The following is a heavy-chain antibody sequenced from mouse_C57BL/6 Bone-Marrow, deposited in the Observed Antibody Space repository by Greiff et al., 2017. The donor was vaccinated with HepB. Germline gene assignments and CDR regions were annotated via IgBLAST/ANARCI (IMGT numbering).Heavy chain of an antibody. CDR3: ASQRLRQGSWFAY. CDR1: GYTFTSYG. Sequence: QVQLQQSGAELARPGASVKLSCKASGYTFTSYGISWVKQRTGQGLEWIGEIYPRSGNTYYNDKFKGKATLTADKSSSTAYMELRSLTSEDSAVYFCASQRLRQGSWFAYWGQGTLVTVSA. D-gene: IGHD2-2*01. CDR2: IYPRSGNT. J-gene: IGHJ3*01. V-gene: IGHV1-81*01.